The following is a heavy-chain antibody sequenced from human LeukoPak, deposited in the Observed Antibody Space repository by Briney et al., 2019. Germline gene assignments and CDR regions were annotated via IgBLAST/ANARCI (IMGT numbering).Heavy chain of an antibody. J-gene: IGHJ4*02. V-gene: IGHV4-31*03. Sequence: TSQTLSLTCTVSGGSISSGGYYWSWIRQHPGKGLEWIGYIYYSGSTYYNPSLKSRVTISVDTSKNQFSLKLSSVTAADTAVYYYARADFRSGYYSYWGQGTLVTVSS. CDR3: ARADFRSGYYSY. CDR2: IYYSGST. D-gene: IGHD3-3*01. CDR1: GGSISSGGYY.